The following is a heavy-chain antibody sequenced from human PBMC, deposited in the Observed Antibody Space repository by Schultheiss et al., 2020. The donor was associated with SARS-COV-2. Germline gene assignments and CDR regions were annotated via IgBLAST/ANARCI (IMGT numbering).Heavy chain of an antibody. CDR1: GIIVSSNN. CDR2: IYACSGT. CDR3: AKDPGLFYYYYGMDV. V-gene: IGHV3-66*03. Sequence: GESLKISCAASGIIVSSNNKKWVRQAPGKGLEWVSVIYACSGTYYADSVKGRFTISRDNSKNTLYLQMNSLRAEDTAVYYCAKDPGLFYYYYGMDVWGQGTTVTVSS. J-gene: IGHJ6*02.